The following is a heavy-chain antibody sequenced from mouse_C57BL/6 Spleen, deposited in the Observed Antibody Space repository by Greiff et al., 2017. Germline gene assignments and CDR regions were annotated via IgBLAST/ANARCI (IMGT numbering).Heavy chain of an antibody. V-gene: IGHV1-82*01. CDR1: GYAFSSSW. CDR2: IYPGDGDT. Sequence: VQLQQSGPELVKPGASVKISCKASGYAFSSSWMNWVKQRPGKGLEWIGRIYPGDGDTNYNGKFKGKATLTADKSSSTAYMQLSSLTSEDSAVYFCARSGYYGTWFAYWGQGTLVTVSA. CDR3: ARSGYYGTWFAY. D-gene: IGHD1-1*01. J-gene: IGHJ3*01.